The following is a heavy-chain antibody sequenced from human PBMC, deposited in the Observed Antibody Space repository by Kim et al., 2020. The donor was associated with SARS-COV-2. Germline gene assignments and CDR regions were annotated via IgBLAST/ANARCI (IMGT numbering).Heavy chain of an antibody. CDR3: AKSHFVVVPAAIGDFDY. J-gene: IGHJ4*02. D-gene: IGHD2-2*02. Sequence: KGRFTISRDKSKNTLYLQMNSLRAEDTAVYYCAKSHFVVVPAAIGDFDYWGQGTLVTVSS. V-gene: IGHV3-23*01.